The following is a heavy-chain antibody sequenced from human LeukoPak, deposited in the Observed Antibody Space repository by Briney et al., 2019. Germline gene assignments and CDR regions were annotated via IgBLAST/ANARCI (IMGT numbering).Heavy chain of an antibody. CDR1: GFTFSSYA. Sequence: GGSLRLSCAASGFTFSSYAMHWVRQAPGKGLEWVAVISYDGSNKYYADSVKGRFTISRDNSKNTLYLQMNSLRAEDTAVYYCARKPIAVAWGRSYYFDYWGQGTLVTVSS. D-gene: IGHD6-19*01. J-gene: IGHJ4*02. CDR3: ARKPIAVAWGRSYYFDY. CDR2: ISYDGSNK. V-gene: IGHV3-30-3*01.